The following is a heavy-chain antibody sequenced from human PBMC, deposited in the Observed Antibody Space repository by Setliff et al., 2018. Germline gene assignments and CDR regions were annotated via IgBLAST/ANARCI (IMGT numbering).Heavy chain of an antibody. CDR1: GGSISSSSYY. J-gene: IGHJ3*02. D-gene: IGHD6-25*01. Sequence: SETLSLTCTVSGGSISSSSYYWGWIRQPPGKGLEWIGSIYYSGSTYYNPSLKSRVTISVDTSKNQFSLRLSSVTAADTAVYYCARSPANGGHDAFDIWGQGTMVTVSS. CDR2: IYYSGST. V-gene: IGHV4-39*01. CDR3: ARSPANGGHDAFDI.